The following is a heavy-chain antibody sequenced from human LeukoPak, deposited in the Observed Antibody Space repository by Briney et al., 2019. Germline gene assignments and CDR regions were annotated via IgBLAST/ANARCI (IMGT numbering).Heavy chain of an antibody. V-gene: IGHV3-53*05. J-gene: IGHJ5*02. D-gene: IGHD6-13*01. CDR2: IYSGGST. Sequence: GGSLRLSCAASGFTVSSNYMSWVRQAPGKGLEWVSVIYSGGSTYYADSVKGRFTVSRDNSKNTLSLQMNSLRPEDTAVYYCASSNPRFLWYSHLESWGQGTLVTVSS. CDR1: GFTVSSNY. CDR3: ASSNPRFLWYSHLES.